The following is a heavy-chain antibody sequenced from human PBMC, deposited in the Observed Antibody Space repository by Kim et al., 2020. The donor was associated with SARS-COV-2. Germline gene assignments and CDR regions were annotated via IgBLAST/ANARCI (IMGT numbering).Heavy chain of an antibody. CDR3: ARDWRLGPAALTYGMDV. CDR1: GYTFTGYY. J-gene: IGHJ6*02. V-gene: IGHV1-2*02. Sequence: ASVKVSCKASGYTFTGYYMHWVRQAPGQGLEWMGWINPNSGGTNYAQKFQGRVTMTRDTSISTAYMELSRLRSDDTAVYYCARDWRLGPAALTYGMDVWGQGTTVTVSS. CDR2: INPNSGGT. D-gene: IGHD2-2*01.